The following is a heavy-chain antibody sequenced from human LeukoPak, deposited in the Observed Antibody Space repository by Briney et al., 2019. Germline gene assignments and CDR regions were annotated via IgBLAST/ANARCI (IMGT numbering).Heavy chain of an antibody. CDR1: GGSFSGYY. Sequence: SETLSLTCAVYGGSFSGYYWSWIRQSPGKGLEWIGEINHSGSTKYNPSLKSRVTISVDTSKNQFSLKLSSVTAADTAVYYCAGEQRPIGGVFFFYYMDVWGKGTTVTVSS. CDR3: AGEQRPIGGVFFFYYMDV. D-gene: IGHD6-25*01. J-gene: IGHJ6*03. CDR2: INHSGST. V-gene: IGHV4-34*01.